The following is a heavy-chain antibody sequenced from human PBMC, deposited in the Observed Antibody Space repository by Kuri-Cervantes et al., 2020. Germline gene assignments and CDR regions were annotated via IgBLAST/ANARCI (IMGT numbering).Heavy chain of an antibody. D-gene: IGHD2-2*01. V-gene: IGHV3-11*01. CDR2: ISSSGSTI. Sequence: GGSLRLSCAASGFTFSNAWMSWIRQAPGKGLEWVSYISSSGSTIYYADSVRGRFTISRDNAKNSLYLQMNSLRAEDTAVYYCASSSTSCSTCYFDYWGQGTLVTVSS. CDR3: ASSSTSCSTCYFDY. CDR1: GFTFSNAW. J-gene: IGHJ4*02.